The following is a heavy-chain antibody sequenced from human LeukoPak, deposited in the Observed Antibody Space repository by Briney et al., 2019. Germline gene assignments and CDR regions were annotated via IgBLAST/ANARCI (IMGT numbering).Heavy chain of an antibody. V-gene: IGHV3-48*03. CDR1: GFTLRSYE. D-gene: IGHD5-18*01. CDR2: IDSSGNTI. CDR3: ARDGYSYGMVFDY. Sequence: PGGSLRLSCVASGFTLRSYEMNWVRQAPGKGLEWVSYIDSSGNTISYADSVKGRVTISRDNAKNSLYLQMNSLRAEDTAVYYCARDGYSYGMVFDYWGQGTLVAVSS. J-gene: IGHJ4*02.